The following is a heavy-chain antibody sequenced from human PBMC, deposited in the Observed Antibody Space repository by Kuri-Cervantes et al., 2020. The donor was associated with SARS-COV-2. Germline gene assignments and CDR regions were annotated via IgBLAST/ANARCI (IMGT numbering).Heavy chain of an antibody. D-gene: IGHD3-10*01. CDR2: INPNSGGT. V-gene: IGHV1-2*02. Sequence: ASVKVSCKASGYTFTGYYMHWVRQAPGQGLEWMGWINPNSGGTNYAQKFQGRVTMTRDTSINTAYMELSSLRSDDTAVYYCARNLGVLAFGELLDWGQGTLVTVSS. J-gene: IGHJ4*02. CDR3: ARNLGVLAFGELLD. CDR1: GYTFTGYY.